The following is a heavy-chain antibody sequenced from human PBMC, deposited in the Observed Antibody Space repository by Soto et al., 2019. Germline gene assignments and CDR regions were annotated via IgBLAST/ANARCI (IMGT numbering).Heavy chain of an antibody. Sequence: GGSLRLSCAASGFSFSSSTMNWVRQAPGKGLEWVSYISSGSTTIYYAESVKGRFTISRDNGKNSLYLQMNSLRDEDTAVYYCARVRRNNASDYYGMDVWGQGTTVTVSS. CDR2: ISSGSTTI. V-gene: IGHV3-48*02. CDR1: GFSFSSST. CDR3: ARVRRNNASDYYGMDV. D-gene: IGHD3-16*01. J-gene: IGHJ6*02.